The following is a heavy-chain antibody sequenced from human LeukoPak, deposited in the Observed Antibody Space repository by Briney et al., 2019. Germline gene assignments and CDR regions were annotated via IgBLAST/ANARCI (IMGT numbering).Heavy chain of an antibody. CDR3: ARGARISSSWYSSV. CDR1: GYTFTSYD. V-gene: IGHV1-8*01. D-gene: IGHD2-2*01. J-gene: IGHJ4*02. CDR2: MNPNSGNT. Sequence: GASVKVSCKASGYTFTSYDINWVRQATGQGLEWMGWMNPNSGNTGYAQKFQGRVTMTRNTSISTAYMELRSLRSDDTAVYYCARGARISSSWYSSVWGQGTLITVS.